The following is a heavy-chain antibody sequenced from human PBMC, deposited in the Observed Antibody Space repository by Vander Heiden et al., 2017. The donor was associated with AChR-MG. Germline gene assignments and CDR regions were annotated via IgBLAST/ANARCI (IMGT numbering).Heavy chain of an antibody. V-gene: IGHV3-23*01. CDR3: AKDPGHSSGWDWYFDL. CDR2: ISGSGGST. CDR1: GFTFSSYA. D-gene: IGHD6-19*01. Sequence: EVQLLESGGGLVQPGGSLRLSCAASGFTFSSYAMRWVRQAPGKGLEWVAAISGSGGSTYYADSVKGRFTISRDNSKNTRYLKMNSLRAEETAVYYCAKDPGHSSGWDWYFDLWGRGTLVTVSS. J-gene: IGHJ2*01.